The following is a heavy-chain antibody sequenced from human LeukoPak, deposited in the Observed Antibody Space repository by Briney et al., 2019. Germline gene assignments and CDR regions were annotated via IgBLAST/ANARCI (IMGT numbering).Heavy chain of an antibody. CDR1: GGSISSGGYY. D-gene: IGHD3-22*01. V-gene: IGHV4-30-4*08. J-gene: IGHJ6*02. CDR2: IYYSGST. Sequence: SETLSLTCTVSGGSISSGGYYWSWIRQHPGKGLEWIGYIYYSGSTYYNPSLKSRVTISVDTSKNQFSLKLSSVTAADTAVYYCARATYYYDSSGYSSLDYYYGMDVWGQGTTVTVSS. CDR3: ARATYYYDSSGYSSLDYYYGMDV.